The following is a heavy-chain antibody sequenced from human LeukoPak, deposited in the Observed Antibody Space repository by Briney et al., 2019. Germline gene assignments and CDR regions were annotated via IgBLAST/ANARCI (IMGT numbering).Heavy chain of an antibody. J-gene: IGHJ1*01. D-gene: IGHD6-19*01. V-gene: IGHV1-2*02. CDR2: INPNSGGT. CDR3: AREVSGWSEYFQH. Sequence: ASVKVSCKASGYTXTGYYMHWVRQAPGQGLEWMGWINPNSGGTNYAQKFQGRVTMTRDTSISTAYMELSRLRSDDTAVYYCAREVSGWSEYFQHWGQGTLVTVSS. CDR1: GYTXTGYY.